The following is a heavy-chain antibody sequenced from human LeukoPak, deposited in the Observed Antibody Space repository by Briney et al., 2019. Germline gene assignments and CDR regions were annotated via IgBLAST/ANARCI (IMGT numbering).Heavy chain of an antibody. J-gene: IGHJ1*01. CDR2: IYYSGST. Sequence: SETLSLTCTVSGGSISSYYWSWIRQPPGKGLEWIGYIYYSGSTNYNPSLKGRVTISVDTSKNQFSLKLSSVTAADTAVYYCARDGDGYCSGGSCYPTPNEYFQHWGQGTLVTVSS. D-gene: IGHD2-15*01. CDR1: GGSISSYY. V-gene: IGHV4-59*01. CDR3: ARDGDGYCSGGSCYPTPNEYFQH.